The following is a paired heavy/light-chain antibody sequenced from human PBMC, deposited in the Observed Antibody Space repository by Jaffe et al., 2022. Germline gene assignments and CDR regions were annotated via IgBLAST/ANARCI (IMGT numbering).Light chain of an antibody. CDR3: QQYNNWPPWT. CDR1: QSVSSN. V-gene: IGKV3D-15*03. J-gene: IGKJ1*01. Sequence: EIVMTQSPATLSVSPGERATLSCRASQSVSSNLAWYQQKPGQAPRLLIYGASIRATGIPARFSGSGSGTEFTLTISILQSEDFAVYYCQQYNNWPPWTFGQGTKVEIK. CDR2: GAS.
Heavy chain of an antibody. CDR3: AKDGADYYDSSGYYVDY. D-gene: IGHD3-22*01. Sequence: EVQLVESGGVVVQPGGSLRLSCAASGFTFDDYAMHWVRQAPGKGLEWVSLISWDGGSTYYADSVKGRFTISRDNSKNSLYLQMNSLRAEDTALYYCAKDGADYYDSSGYYVDYWGQGTLVTVSS. J-gene: IGHJ4*02. CDR2: ISWDGGST. CDR1: GFTFDDYA. V-gene: IGHV3-43D*04.